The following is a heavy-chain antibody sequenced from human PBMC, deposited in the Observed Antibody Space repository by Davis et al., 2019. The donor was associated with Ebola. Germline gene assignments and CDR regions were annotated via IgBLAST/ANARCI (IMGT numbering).Heavy chain of an antibody. V-gene: IGHV1-69*13. CDR3: ARGGAGRAMYYHYYMDV. CDR2: IIPIFGTI. Sequence: SVKVSCKASGYTFTTYGISWVRQAPGQGLEWMGGIIPIFGTINFARKFQGRVTITADESTSTVYMELSSLRSEDTAVYYCARGGAGRAMYYHYYMDVWGRGTPVTVS. D-gene: IGHD6-6*01. CDR1: GYTFTTYG. J-gene: IGHJ6*03.